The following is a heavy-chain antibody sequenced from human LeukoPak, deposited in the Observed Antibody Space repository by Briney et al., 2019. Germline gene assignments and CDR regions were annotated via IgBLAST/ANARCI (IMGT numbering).Heavy chain of an antibody. J-gene: IGHJ4*02. CDR2: ISSSSSTI. D-gene: IGHD3-22*01. Sequence: GGSLRLSCAASGFTFSTYSMNWVRQAPGKGLEWVSYISSSSSTIYYADSAKGRFTISRDNAKNSLYLQMNSLRAEDTAVYYCARGSTYYDSSGQVPFDYWGQGTLVTVSS. CDR1: GFTFSTYS. CDR3: ARGSTYYDSSGQVPFDY. V-gene: IGHV3-48*01.